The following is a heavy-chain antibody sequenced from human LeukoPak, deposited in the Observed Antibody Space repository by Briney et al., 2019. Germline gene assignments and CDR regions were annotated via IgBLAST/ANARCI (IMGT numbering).Heavy chain of an antibody. J-gene: IGHJ4*02. CDR3: ARDGQIAAARY. D-gene: IGHD6-13*01. CDR1: GYTFTSYY. Sequence: ASVKVSCKASGYTFTSYYMHWVRQAPGQGLEWMGIINPSGGSTSYAQKFQGRVTMTRDTSTSTVYMELSRLRSDDTAVYYCARDGQIAAARYWGQGTLVTVSS. V-gene: IGHV1-46*01. CDR2: INPSGGST.